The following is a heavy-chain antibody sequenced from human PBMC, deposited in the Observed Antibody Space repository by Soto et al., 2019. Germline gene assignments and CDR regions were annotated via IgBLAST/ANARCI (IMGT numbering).Heavy chain of an antibody. CDR2: IKSKTDGGST. CDR3: TTDRQEWELRPELSF. Sequence: EVQLVESGGRLVKPGGSLRLSCAVSGFTFSAAWMNWVRQAPGKGLEWVGRIKSKTDGGSTDLAAPVKGRFTISKDDSKNTLYLQMNSLKAEDAAVYYCTTDRQEWELRPELSFWGQGPLVTVSS. D-gene: IGHD1-26*01. J-gene: IGHJ4*02. V-gene: IGHV3-15*07. CDR1: GFTFSAAW.